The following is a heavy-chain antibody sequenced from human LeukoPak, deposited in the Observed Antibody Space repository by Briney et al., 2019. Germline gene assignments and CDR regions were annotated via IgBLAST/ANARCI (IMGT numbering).Heavy chain of an antibody. CDR3: AREWGKRYGDYLY. J-gene: IGHJ4*02. D-gene: IGHD4-17*01. CDR2: INPSGGST. Sequence: GASVKVSCKASGYTFTSYGISWARQAPGQGLEWMGIINPSGGSTSYAQKFQGRVTMTRDTSTSTVYMELSSLRSEDTAVYYCAREWGKRYGDYLYWGQGTLVTVSS. CDR1: GYTFTSYG. V-gene: IGHV1-46*01.